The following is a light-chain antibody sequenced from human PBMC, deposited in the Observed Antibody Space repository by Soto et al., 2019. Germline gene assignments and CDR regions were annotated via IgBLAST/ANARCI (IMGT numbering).Light chain of an antibody. V-gene: IGKV3-20*01. CDR3: QQYGSSPPIT. Sequence: EIVLTQSPGTLSLSPGERATLSCRASQSVTGSYLAWYQQKPGQAPRLLIYGASSRATGIPDRFSGSGSGTDFTLTISRLEPEDFAVYYCQQYGSSPPITFGQGKRLEIK. J-gene: IGKJ5*01. CDR1: QSVTGSY. CDR2: GAS.